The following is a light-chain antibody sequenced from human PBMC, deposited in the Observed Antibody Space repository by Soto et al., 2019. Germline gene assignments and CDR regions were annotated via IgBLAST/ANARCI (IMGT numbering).Light chain of an antibody. Sequence: EVVLTQSPGTLSLSPGERATLSCRASQRVASSQLVWYQQIPGQAPRLLIYGASTRATGIPARFTGSGSGTDFTLTIGRLEPEDLAVYFCQYHSRSPVLSFGGGTKVEIK. V-gene: IGKV3-20*01. CDR1: QRVASSQ. CDR3: QYHSRSPVLS. CDR2: GAS. J-gene: IGKJ4*01.